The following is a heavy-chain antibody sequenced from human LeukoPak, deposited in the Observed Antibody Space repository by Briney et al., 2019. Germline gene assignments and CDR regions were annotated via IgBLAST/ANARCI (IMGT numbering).Heavy chain of an antibody. CDR2: IYYSGST. CDR3: AREGGQSAQNLFDY. J-gene: IGHJ4*02. Sequence: PSETLSLTCTVSGGSISSSSYYWGWIRQPPGKGLEWIGSIYYSGSTYYNPSLKSRVTISVDTSKNQFSLKLSSVTAADTAVYYCAREGGQSAQNLFDYWGQGTLVTVSS. D-gene: IGHD1-14*01. CDR1: GGSISSSSYY. V-gene: IGHV4-39*07.